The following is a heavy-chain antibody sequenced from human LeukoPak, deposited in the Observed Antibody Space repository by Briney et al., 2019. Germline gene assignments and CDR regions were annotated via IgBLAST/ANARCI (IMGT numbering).Heavy chain of an antibody. J-gene: IGHJ4*02. V-gene: IGHV3-33*01. CDR1: GFPFSTYG. Sequence: GRSLRLSCAVSGFPFSTYGMHWVRQAPGKGRVWVGIIWYDGSDKYYGDSVKGRFTISRDNSKNTLYLQMNSLRAEDTAVYYCTILAVASDFDYWGQGTLVTVSS. CDR3: TILAVASDFDY. D-gene: IGHD6-19*01. CDR2: IWYDGSDK.